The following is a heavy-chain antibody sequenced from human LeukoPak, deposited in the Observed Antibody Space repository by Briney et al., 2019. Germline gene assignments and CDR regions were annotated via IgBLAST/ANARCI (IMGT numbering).Heavy chain of an antibody. CDR2: INPNSGGT. D-gene: IGHD3-22*01. CDR3: ARPYDSSGYYYLQGYFDL. CDR1: GYTFTGYY. Sequence: ASVKVSRKASGYTFTGYYMHWVRQAPGQGLEWMGWINPNSGGTNYAQKFQGRVTMTRDTSISTAYMELSRLRSDDTAVYYCARPYDSSGYYYLQGYFDLWGRGTLVTVSS. V-gene: IGHV1-2*02. J-gene: IGHJ2*01.